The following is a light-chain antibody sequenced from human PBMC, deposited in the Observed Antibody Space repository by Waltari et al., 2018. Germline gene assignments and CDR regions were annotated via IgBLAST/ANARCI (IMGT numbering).Light chain of an antibody. CDR1: QNVRRDY. J-gene: IGKJ1*01. V-gene: IGKV3-20*01. CDR3: QHYGSSLWT. Sequence: DSLLTQSPGTLSLTPGERATLSCRASQNVRRDYLAWYQRKPGQAPRLIIFMASRRATGIPERCSGTGTGTDFTLTISRLEPEDFALYYCQHYGSSLWTFGQGTKVEIK. CDR2: MAS.